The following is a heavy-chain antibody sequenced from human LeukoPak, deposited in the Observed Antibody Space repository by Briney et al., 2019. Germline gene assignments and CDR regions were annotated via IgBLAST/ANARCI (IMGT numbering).Heavy chain of an antibody. J-gene: IGHJ4*02. D-gene: IGHD3-16*02. CDR3: ARARVIPASFDD. CDR2: IYTRGRT. V-gene: IGHV4-61*02. Sequence: KPSQTLSLTCTVSGGSITFGSYYWTWIRQPAGKGLEWIGRIYTRGRTFYNPSLKSRVTISMDTSMNQFSLRLNSVTAADTAVYYCARARVIPASFDDWGQGTLVTVSS. CDR1: GGSITFGSYY.